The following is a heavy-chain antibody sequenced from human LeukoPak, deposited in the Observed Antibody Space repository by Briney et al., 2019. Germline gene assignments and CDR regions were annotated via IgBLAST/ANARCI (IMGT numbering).Heavy chain of an antibody. CDR3: ATARYDSSGYYYGWFDP. D-gene: IGHD3-22*01. CDR2: VDPEDGET. Sequence: ASVKVSCKVSGYTFTDYYMHWVPQAPGKGLEWMGLVDPEDGETIYAEKFQGRVTITADTSTDTAYMELSSLRSEVTAVYYCATARYDSSGYYYGWFDPWGQGTLVTVSS. J-gene: IGHJ5*02. V-gene: IGHV1-69-2*01. CDR1: GYTFTDYY.